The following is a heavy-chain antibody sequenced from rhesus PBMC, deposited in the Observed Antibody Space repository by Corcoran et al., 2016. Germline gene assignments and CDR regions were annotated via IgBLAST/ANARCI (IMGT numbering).Heavy chain of an antibody. V-gene: IGHV4-57*02. Sequence: QLQLQESGPGLVKPSETLSLTCAVSGGSISSSNWWSWIRQPSGKGLEWIGRISGSGGSTSDTPSLKSRVTISKDTSKNQFSLKLSSVTAADTAVYYCARGSGWFDLWGPGTPITISS. CDR1: GGSISSSNW. D-gene: IGHD5-24*01. J-gene: IGHJ2*01. CDR3: ARGSGWFDL. CDR2: ISGSGGST.